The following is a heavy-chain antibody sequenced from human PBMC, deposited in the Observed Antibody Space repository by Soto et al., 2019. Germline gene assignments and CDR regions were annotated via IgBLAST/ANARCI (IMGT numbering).Heavy chain of an antibody. CDR1: GGSISSSSYY. CDR3: ASSGTMTRPLTPMVY. Sequence: PSETLSLTCTVSGGSISSSSYYWGCIRQPPWRGLEWIGRIYYSGSTYYNPSLKSRVTIPVVTSKNQFSLKLSSVTAADTAVYYCASSGTMTRPLTPMVYLGQKTLLSV. V-gene: IGHV4-39*01. D-gene: IGHD5-18*01. J-gene: IGHJ4*02. CDR2: IYYSGST.